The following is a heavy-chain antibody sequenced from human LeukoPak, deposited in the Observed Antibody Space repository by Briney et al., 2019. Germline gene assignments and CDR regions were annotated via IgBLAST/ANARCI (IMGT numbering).Heavy chain of an antibody. D-gene: IGHD1-26*01. V-gene: IGHV4-39*01. CDR3: ARHSEWELPHNWFDP. CDR2: IYYSGST. Sequence: SETLSLTCTVSGGSISSSSYYWGWIRQPPGKGLEWIGSIYYSGSTYYNPSLKSRVTISVDTSKNQFSLKLSSVTAADTAVYYCARHSEWELPHNWFDPWGQGTLVTVSS. J-gene: IGHJ5*02. CDR1: GGSISSSSYY.